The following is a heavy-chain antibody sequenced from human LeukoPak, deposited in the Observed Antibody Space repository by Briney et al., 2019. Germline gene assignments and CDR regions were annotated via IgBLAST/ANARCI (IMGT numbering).Heavy chain of an antibody. V-gene: IGHV4-39*01. D-gene: IGHD3-10*01. CDR2: IYYSGTT. CDR3: ARHGQLGGNFDY. Sequence: PSETLSLTCTVSGGSISSSNYYWGWIRQPPGKGLEWLGSIYYSGTTYYNPSLKSRVTISVDTSKNQFPLKLSSVTAADTAVYYCARHGQLGGNFDYWGQGTLVTVSS. CDR1: GGSISSSNYY. J-gene: IGHJ4*02.